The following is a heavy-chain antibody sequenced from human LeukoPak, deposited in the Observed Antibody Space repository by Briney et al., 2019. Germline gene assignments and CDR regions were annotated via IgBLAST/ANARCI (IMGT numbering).Heavy chain of an antibody. CDR3: ARMYSSSWYYFDY. CDR2: IYYSGST. Sequence: SETLSLTCTVSGGSISSYYWSWIRQPPGKGLEWIGYIYYSGSTNHNPSLKSRVTISVDTSKNQFSLKLSSVTAADTAVYYCARMYSSSWYYFDYWGQGTLVTVSS. CDR1: GGSISSYY. D-gene: IGHD6-13*01. J-gene: IGHJ4*02. V-gene: IGHV4-59*08.